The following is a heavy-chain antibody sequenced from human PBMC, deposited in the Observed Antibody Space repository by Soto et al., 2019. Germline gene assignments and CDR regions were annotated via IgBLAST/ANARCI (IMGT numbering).Heavy chain of an antibody. V-gene: IGHV3-53*01. CDR3: ASFYTTGREVES. D-gene: IGHD1-1*01. CDR2: FYSDGKT. Sequence: GGSLRLSCGASGLTVKSSHISWVRLAPGKGLEWVSVFYSDGKTYYADSVKGRFTLSRDTYKNTLFLQMNTLKTEDTALYYCASFYTTGREVESWGQGTPLTVSS. J-gene: IGHJ4*02. CDR1: GLTVKSSH.